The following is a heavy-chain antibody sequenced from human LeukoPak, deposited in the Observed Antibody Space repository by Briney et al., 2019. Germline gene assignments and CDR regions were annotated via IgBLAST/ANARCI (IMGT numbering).Heavy chain of an antibody. V-gene: IGHV4-34*01. CDR3: ARRTTVKDNYYYYYGMDV. CDR2: INHSGST. J-gene: IGHJ6*02. Sequence: SETLSLTCAVYGGSFSGYYWSWIRQPPGKGLEWIGEINHSGSTNYNPSLKSRVTISVDTSKNQFSLKLSSVTAADTAVYYCARRTTVKDNYYYYYGMDVWGQGTTVTVSS. CDR1: GGSFSGYY. D-gene: IGHD4-4*01.